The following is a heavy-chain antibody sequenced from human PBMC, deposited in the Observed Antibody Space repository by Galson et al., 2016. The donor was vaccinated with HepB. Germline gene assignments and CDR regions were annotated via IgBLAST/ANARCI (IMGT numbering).Heavy chain of an antibody. CDR1: GFTFSSYG. CDR3: ARGEEEAAMEPFDY. D-gene: IGHD5-18*01. Sequence: SLRLSCAASGFTFSSYGMHWVRQAPGKGLEWVALIWHDGSNKYYIDSVKGRFIISRDNSRDTLYLQMDSLRAEDTAVYYCARGEEEAAMEPFDYWGQGTLVTVSS. J-gene: IGHJ4*02. CDR2: IWHDGSNK. V-gene: IGHV3-33*01.